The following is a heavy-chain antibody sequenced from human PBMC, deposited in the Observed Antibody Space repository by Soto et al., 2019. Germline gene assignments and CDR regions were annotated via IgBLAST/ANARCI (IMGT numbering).Heavy chain of an antibody. D-gene: IGHD6-19*01. CDR3: AKSYWPSINAVLTSAIDH. CDR2: LAYHGRNE. Sequence: GGSLRLSCAASGFRFNTYGMYWLRQAPGKGLEWVAGLAYHGRNEYYAHSVKGRFTTSRDNSNSTLFLQMNSLRPEDTAVYYCAKSYWPSINAVLTSAIDHWGRGTLVTVS. CDR1: GFRFNTYG. V-gene: IGHV3-30*18. J-gene: IGHJ4*02.